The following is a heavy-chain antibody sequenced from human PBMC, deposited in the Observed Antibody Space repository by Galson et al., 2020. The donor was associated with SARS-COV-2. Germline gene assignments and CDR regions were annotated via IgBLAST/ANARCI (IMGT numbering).Heavy chain of an antibody. Sequence: GGSLRLSCAASGFTFSLHGMHWVRQAPGRGLEWLAVISYDEKTKYYAEPVKGRFTVSRDNSRDTLYLQLNSLRFEDSGLYFCARGAAAAAVNDFWGQGTLVTVTS. D-gene: IGHD2-2*01. CDR1: GFTFSLHG. J-gene: IGHJ4*02. V-gene: IGHV3-30*03. CDR2: ISYDEKTK. CDR3: ARGAAAAAVNDF.